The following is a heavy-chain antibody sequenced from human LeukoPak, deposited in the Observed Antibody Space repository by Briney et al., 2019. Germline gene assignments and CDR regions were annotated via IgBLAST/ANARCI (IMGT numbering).Heavy chain of an antibody. J-gene: IGHJ6*02. CDR1: GFTFNNAW. CDR2: IKSKNDGGTT. V-gene: IGHV3-15*01. Sequence: PGGSLRLSCAASGFTFNNAWMSWVRQAPGKGLEWVGRIKSKNDGGTTDYAAPVKGRFTLSRDDSRNTLFLQMNSLKTEDTAVYYCTTDIGPYGMGVWGQGTTVTVSS. D-gene: IGHD2-15*01. CDR3: TTDIGPYGMGV.